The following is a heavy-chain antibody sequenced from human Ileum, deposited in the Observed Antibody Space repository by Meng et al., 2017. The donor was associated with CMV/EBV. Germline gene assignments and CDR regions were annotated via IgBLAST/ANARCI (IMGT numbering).Heavy chain of an antibody. V-gene: IGHV3-30*02. J-gene: IGHJ5*02. Sequence: QVQRVWSAGCCVQPRGSLTLSCETPGRTFTSNGVHWVRQAPGKGLEWVTFTYSDGSNKDYADPVKGRLTISRDYSKSTLYLQMNSLRVEDTAMYFCARDRRKNYFEPWGQGTLVTVSS. CDR2: TYSDGSNK. CDR3: ARDRRKNYFEP. CDR1: GRTFTSNG. D-gene: IGHD1-7*01.